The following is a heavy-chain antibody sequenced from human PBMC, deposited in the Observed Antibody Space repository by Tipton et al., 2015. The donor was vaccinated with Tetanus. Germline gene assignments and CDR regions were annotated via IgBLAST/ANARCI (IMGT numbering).Heavy chain of an antibody. J-gene: IGHJ5*02. CDR3: ARLPKQCSASGST. CDR2: IYPGDSDA. D-gene: IGHD3-10*01. V-gene: IGHV5-51*01. Sequence: QLVQSGAVLKKPGESLKISCKVSGHNSRSYWVSWVRQKPGKGLEWMGIIYPGDSDATYNPSFEGQVTISADKSVSTAYLQWTSLKASDTAIYFCARLPKQCSASGSTWGQGTLVTVSS. CDR1: GHNSRSYW.